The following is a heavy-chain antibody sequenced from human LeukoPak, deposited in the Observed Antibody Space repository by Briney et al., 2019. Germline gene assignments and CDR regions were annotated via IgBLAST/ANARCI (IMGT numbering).Heavy chain of an antibody. CDR2: IHDTGST. CDR3: ARFSSGCSTSSCYLTY. J-gene: IGHJ4*02. D-gene: IGHD2-2*01. Sequence: PSETLSLTCSVSGGSLSSHYWSWIRQPPGKGLELIGHIHDTGSTFYNPSLRGRVTISLDTSKNQFSLKLTSMTAADTAVYYCARFSSGCSTSSCYLTYWGQGTLVTVS. V-gene: IGHV4-59*11. CDR1: GGSLSSHY.